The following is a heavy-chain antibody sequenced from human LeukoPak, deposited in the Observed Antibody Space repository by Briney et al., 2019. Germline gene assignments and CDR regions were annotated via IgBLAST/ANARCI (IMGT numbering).Heavy chain of an antibody. Sequence: GGSLRLSCATSGFTFSSYATSWVRQAPGKGLEWVSTISGSGNNTYYADSVKGRFTISRDNSKNTLYLQVSSLRAEDTALYYCAKGYRYYFDYWGQGTLVTVSS. V-gene: IGHV3-23*01. D-gene: IGHD6-13*01. CDR1: GFTFSSYA. CDR3: AKGYRYYFDY. J-gene: IGHJ4*02. CDR2: ISGSGNNT.